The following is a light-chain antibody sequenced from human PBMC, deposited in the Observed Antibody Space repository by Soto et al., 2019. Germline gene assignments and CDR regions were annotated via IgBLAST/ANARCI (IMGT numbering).Light chain of an antibody. CDR2: LNSDGSH. V-gene: IGLV4-69*01. CDR3: QTWGTGSGVV. J-gene: IGLJ2*01. CDR1: SGHSSYA. Sequence: QPVLTQSPSASASLGASVKLTCTLSSGHSSYAIAWHQQQPEKGPRYLMKLNSDGSHSKGDGIPDRFSGSSSGAERYLTISSRQCEDEADYYCQTWGTGSGVVFGGGTKLTVL.